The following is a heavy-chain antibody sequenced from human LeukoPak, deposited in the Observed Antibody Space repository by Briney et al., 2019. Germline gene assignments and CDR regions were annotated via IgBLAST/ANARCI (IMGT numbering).Heavy chain of an antibody. D-gene: IGHD2-21*02. CDR3: ISGGGTADY. CDR1: GFTFNSAW. J-gene: IGHJ4*02. Sequence: PGGSLRLSCAASGFTFNSAWMGWVRQAPGKGLEWVGHVKSKTDGGATDYAPPVKGRFTISRDDSKATVYLQMNSLKSDDTAVYYRISGGGTADYWGQGTLVTVSS. CDR2: VKSKTDGGAT. V-gene: IGHV3-15*01.